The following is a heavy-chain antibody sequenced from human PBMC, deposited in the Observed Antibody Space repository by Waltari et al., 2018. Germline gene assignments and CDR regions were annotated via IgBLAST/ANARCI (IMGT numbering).Heavy chain of an antibody. V-gene: IGHV1-69*12. CDR2: IIPAFGAP. CDR3: ATPRVYCSSPSCPAAY. J-gene: IGHJ4*02. D-gene: IGHD2-2*01. Sequence: QVQLVQSGAEVKKPGSSVKVSCKASGGTFSSYPISWVRQAPGQGLEWMGGIIPAFGAPNHAQKFQGRVTITADESTSTAYMELSSLRSEDTAVYYCATPRVYCSSPSCPAAYWGQGTLVTVSS. CDR1: GGTFSSYP.